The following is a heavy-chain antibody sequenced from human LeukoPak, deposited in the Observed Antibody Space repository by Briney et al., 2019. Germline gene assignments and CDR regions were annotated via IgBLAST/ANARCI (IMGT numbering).Heavy chain of an antibody. CDR3: ASIVVVPAAKAHDAFDI. CDR2: IRYDGSNK. CDR1: GFTFGSYG. V-gene: IGHV3-30*02. J-gene: IGHJ3*02. D-gene: IGHD2-2*01. Sequence: GGSLRLSCAASGFTFGSYGMHWVRQAPGKGLEWVAFIRYDGSNKYYADSVKGRFTISRDNSKNTLYLQMNSLRAEDTAVYYCASIVVVPAAKAHDAFDIWGQGTMVTVSS.